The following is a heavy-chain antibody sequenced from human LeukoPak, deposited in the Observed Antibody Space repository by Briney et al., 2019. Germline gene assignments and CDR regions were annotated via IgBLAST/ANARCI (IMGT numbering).Heavy chain of an antibody. J-gene: IGHJ3*02. V-gene: IGHV4-34*01. D-gene: IGHD3-10*01. Sequence: SETLSLTCAVSGGSFSGYYWSWIRQPPGKGLEWIGEINHSGSTNYNPCLKSRVTISVDTSKNQFSLKLSSVTAADTAVYYCARESPSRGYAFDIWGQGTMVTVSS. CDR1: GGSFSGYY. CDR3: ARESPSRGYAFDI. CDR2: INHSGST.